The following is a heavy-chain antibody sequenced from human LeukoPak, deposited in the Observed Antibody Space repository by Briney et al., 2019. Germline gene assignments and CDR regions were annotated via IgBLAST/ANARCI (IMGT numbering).Heavy chain of an antibody. D-gene: IGHD4-11*01. Sequence: GGALRLSCTASGITFSSFAMNWVRQAPGKGLEGVSSITSSVGDTFYADSVKGRFTISRDNSKNTLYLQMNSLRVEDTAVYYCASQRTTVGGYWGQGPLVTVSS. CDR3: ASQRTTVGGY. J-gene: IGHJ4*02. CDR2: ITSSVGDT. CDR1: GITFSSFA. V-gene: IGHV3-23*01.